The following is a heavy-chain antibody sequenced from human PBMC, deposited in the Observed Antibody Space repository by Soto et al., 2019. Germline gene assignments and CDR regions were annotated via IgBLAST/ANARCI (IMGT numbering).Heavy chain of an antibody. CDR2: IYYSGST. V-gene: IGHV4-30-4*01. Sequence: SETLSLTCTVSGGSISSGDYYWSWIRQPPGKGLEWIGYIYYSGSTYYNPSLKSRVTISVDTSKNQFSLKLSSVTAADTAVYYCARGHQAIFGVVPLDYFDYWGQGTLVTVSS. J-gene: IGHJ4*02. CDR1: GGSISSGDYY. D-gene: IGHD3-3*01. CDR3: ARGHQAIFGVVPLDYFDY.